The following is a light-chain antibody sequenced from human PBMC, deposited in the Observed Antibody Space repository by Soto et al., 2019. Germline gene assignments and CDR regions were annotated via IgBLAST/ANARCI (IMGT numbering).Light chain of an antibody. CDR1: SSDVGGYNY. J-gene: IGLJ2*01. Sequence: QSALTQPPSASGSPGQSVTLSCTGTSSDVGGYNYVSWYQQHPGKAPKLMIYEVSKRPSGVPDRFSGSKSGNTASLTVSGLQAEDEADYYCSSYAGSNNLVFGGGTKLT. CDR3: SSYAGSNNLV. CDR2: EVS. V-gene: IGLV2-8*01.